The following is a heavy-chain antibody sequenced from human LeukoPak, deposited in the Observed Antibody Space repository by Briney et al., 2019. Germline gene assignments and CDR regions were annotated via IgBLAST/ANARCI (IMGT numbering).Heavy chain of an antibody. V-gene: IGHV1-2*02. Sequence: ASVKVSCKPSEYIFTDDYMHWVRQTPGQGLEWMGWINPNSGGTRYPQKFQGRVTMTRDTAISTGYMELGGLRSDDTAVYYCARGPHWDPHFDYWGQGTLVTVSS. J-gene: IGHJ4*02. CDR1: EYIFTDDY. CDR3: ARGPHWDPHFDY. CDR2: INPNSGGT. D-gene: IGHD7-27*01.